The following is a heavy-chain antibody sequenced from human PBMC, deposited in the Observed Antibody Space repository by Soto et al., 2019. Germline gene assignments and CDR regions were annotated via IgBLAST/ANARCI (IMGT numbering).Heavy chain of an antibody. CDR3: ARDGIAARPIAWFDP. D-gene: IGHD6-6*01. V-gene: IGHV1-3*01. CDR1: GYTFSNFA. Sequence: ASVKVSCKTSGYTFSNFAMHWVRQAPGQRLEWMGWINAGNWNTKYSQKFQGRVTITADESTSTAYMELSSLRSEDTAVYYCARDGIAARPIAWFDPWGQGTLVTVSS. CDR2: INAGNWNT. J-gene: IGHJ5*02.